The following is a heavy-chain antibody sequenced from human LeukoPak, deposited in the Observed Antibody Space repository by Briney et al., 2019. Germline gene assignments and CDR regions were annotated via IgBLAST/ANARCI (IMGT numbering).Heavy chain of an antibody. J-gene: IGHJ4*02. D-gene: IGHD6-19*01. CDR3: ARGRGDSSGWYGIVD. Sequence: AASVKVSCKASGYTFTSYDINWVRQATGQGLEWMGWMNPNSGNTGYAQKFQGRVTMTRNTSISTAYMELSSQRSEDTAVYYCARGRGDSSGWYGIVDWGQGTLVTVSS. CDR1: GYTFTSYD. CDR2: MNPNSGNT. V-gene: IGHV1-8*01.